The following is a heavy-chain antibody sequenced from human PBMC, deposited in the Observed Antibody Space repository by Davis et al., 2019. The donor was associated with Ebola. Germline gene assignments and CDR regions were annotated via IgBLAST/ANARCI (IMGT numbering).Heavy chain of an antibody. CDR1: GYTFTSYA. Sequence: AASVKVSCKASGYTFTSYAMHWVRQAPGQRLEWMGWINAGNGNTKYSQKFQGRVTITRDTSASTAYMELSSLRDEDTAVYYCARGRGGRVSWFVWFDPWGQGTLVTVSS. J-gene: IGHJ5*02. CDR3: ARGRGGRVSWFVWFDP. D-gene: IGHD3-10*01. V-gene: IGHV1-3*01. CDR2: INAGNGNT.